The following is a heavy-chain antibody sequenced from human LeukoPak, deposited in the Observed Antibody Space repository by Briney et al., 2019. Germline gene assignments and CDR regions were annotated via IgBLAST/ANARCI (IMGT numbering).Heavy chain of an antibody. CDR1: GYTFTGYY. CDR3: ARADCSSISCLNAFDI. J-gene: IGHJ3*02. CDR2: INPNSGGT. V-gene: IGHV1-2*06. Sequence: GASVKVSCKASGYTFTGYYMHWMRQAPGQGLEWMGRINPNSGGTNSAQKFQVRVTMTRDTSISTAYMELSRLRSDDTAMYYCARADCSSISCLNAFDIWGQGTMVTVSS. D-gene: IGHD2-2*01.